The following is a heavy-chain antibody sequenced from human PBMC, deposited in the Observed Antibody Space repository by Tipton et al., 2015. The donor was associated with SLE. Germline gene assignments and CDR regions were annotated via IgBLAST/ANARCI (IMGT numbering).Heavy chain of an antibody. CDR1: GGSFSGYY. CDR2: INHSGGT. V-gene: IGHV4-34*01. CDR3: ARGLGAYSSGWRYYYYYMDV. D-gene: IGHD6-19*01. J-gene: IGHJ6*03. Sequence: TLSLTCAVYGGSFSGYYWSWIRQPPGKGLEWIGEINHSGGTNYNPTLKSRVTISVETSKNQFSLKLSSVTAADTAVYYCARGLGAYSSGWRYYYYYMDVWGKGTTVTVSS.